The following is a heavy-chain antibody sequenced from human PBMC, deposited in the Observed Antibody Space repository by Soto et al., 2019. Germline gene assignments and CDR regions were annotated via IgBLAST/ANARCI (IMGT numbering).Heavy chain of an antibody. J-gene: IGHJ2*01. D-gene: IGHD3-10*01. CDR1: GFSLSTSGVG. CDR3: AHRESSMATRYWYFDL. V-gene: IGHV2-5*02. CDR2: IYWDDDK. Sequence: QITLKESGPTLVKPTQTLTLTCTFSGFSLSTSGVGMGWIRQPPGKALEWLALIYWDDDKRYSPSLKSRLTITKDTSKNQVVLTMTNMDPVDTATYYCAHRESSMATRYWYFDLWGRGTLVTVS.